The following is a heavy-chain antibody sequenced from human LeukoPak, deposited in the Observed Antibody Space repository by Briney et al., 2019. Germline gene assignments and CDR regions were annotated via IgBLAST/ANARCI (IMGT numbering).Heavy chain of an antibody. J-gene: IGHJ4*02. CDR3: ARDGDFYYFDY. V-gene: IGHV4-38-2*02. CDR1: GYSISSGNY. Sequence: SETLSPTCTVSGYSISSGNYWGWIRQPPGKGPEWIGSIYHSGITYYNPSLKSRASISVDTSKNQSSLRLSSVTAADTAEYYCARDGDFYYFDYWGQGTQVTVSS. CDR2: IYHSGIT.